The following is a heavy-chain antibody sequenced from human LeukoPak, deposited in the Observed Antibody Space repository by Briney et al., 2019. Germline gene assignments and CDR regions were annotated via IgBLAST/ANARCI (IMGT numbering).Heavy chain of an antibody. CDR1: GFTFSSYG. V-gene: IGHV3-30*18. CDR2: ISYDGSNK. Sequence: GGSLRLSCAASGFTFSSYGMHWVRQAPGKGLEWVTVISYDGSNKYYADSVKGRSTISRDNSKNTRYLQMNSLRAEDTAVYYCAKGEGAWLGIDYWGQGTLVTVSS. J-gene: IGHJ4*02. D-gene: IGHD6-19*01. CDR3: AKGEGAWLGIDY.